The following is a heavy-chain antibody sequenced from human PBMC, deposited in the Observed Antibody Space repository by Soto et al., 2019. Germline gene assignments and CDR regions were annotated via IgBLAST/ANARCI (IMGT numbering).Heavy chain of an antibody. Sequence: ETLSLTCTFSGGSISSSSYYWGWIRQPPGKGLEWIGSIYYSGSTYYNPSLKSRVTISVDTSKNQFSLKLSSVTAADTAVYYCARHSSSWPTFEPWGQGTLVTVSS. V-gene: IGHV4-39*01. CDR1: GGSISSSSYY. D-gene: IGHD6-13*01. CDR2: IYYSGST. CDR3: ARHSSSWPTFEP. J-gene: IGHJ5*02.